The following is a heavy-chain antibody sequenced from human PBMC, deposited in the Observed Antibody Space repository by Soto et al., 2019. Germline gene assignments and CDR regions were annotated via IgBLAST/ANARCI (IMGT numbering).Heavy chain of an antibody. D-gene: IGHD5-18*01. J-gene: IGHJ6*02. Sequence: EESLKISCKGSGYSFTSYLISWVRQMPGKGLEWMGRIDPSDSYTNYSPSFQGHVTISADKSISTAYLQWSSLKASDTAMYYCASKSHRGDIAMVNPLAENGMDVWGQGTMVTVYS. CDR1: GYSFTSYL. CDR3: ASKSHRGDIAMVNPLAENGMDV. V-gene: IGHV5-10-1*01. CDR2: IDPSDSYT.